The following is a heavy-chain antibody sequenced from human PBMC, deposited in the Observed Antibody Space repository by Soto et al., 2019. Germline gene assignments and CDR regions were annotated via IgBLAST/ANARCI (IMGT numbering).Heavy chain of an antibody. CDR1: GGSISSGGYY. J-gene: IGHJ4*02. CDR2: IYYSGST. V-gene: IGHV4-31*03. Sequence: LSLTCTVSGGSISSGGYYWSWIRQHPGKGLEWIGYIYYSGSTYYNPSLKSRVTISVDTSKNQFSLKLSSVTAADTAVYYCARDGVSSSFLFDYWGQGTLVTVSS. D-gene: IGHD6-6*01. CDR3: ARDGVSSSFLFDY.